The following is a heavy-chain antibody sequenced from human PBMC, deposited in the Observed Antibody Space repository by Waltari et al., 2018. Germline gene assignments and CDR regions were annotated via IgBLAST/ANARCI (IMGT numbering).Heavy chain of an antibody. CDR2: INAGNGNT. Sequence: QVQLVQSGAEVKKPGASVKVSCKASGYTFTSYAMHLVRQAPRQRLEWMGWINAGNGNTKYSQEFQGRVTITRDTSASTAYMELSSLRSEDMAVYYCARGEYYYDSSGYYLFDYWGQGTLVTVSS. D-gene: IGHD3-22*01. CDR1: GYTFTSYA. CDR3: ARGEYYYDSSGYYLFDY. V-gene: IGHV1-3*03. J-gene: IGHJ4*02.